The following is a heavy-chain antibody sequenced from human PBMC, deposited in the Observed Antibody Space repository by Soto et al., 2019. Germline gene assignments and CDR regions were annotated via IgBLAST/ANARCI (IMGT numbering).Heavy chain of an antibody. Sequence: PGGSLRLSCVVSGSTFSSDDMSWVRQAPGRGLEWVSGISDSGGSTYYADSVKGRLTISRGNAKNTLYLQMKSLRVEDTALYYCAKDGGWSLAVAGLFDYWGPGTQVTVSS. CDR3: AKDGGWSLAVAGLFDY. D-gene: IGHD6-19*01. J-gene: IGHJ4*02. CDR1: GSTFSSDD. CDR2: ISDSGGST. V-gene: IGHV3-23*01.